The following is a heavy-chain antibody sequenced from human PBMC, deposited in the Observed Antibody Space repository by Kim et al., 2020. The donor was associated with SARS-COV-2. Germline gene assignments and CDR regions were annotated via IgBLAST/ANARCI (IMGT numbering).Heavy chain of an antibody. J-gene: IGHJ3*02. V-gene: IGHV3-33*01. CDR2: IWYDGSNK. CDR1: GFTFSSYG. D-gene: IGHD3-3*01. Sequence: GGSLRLSCAASGFTFSSYGMHWVRQAPGKGLEWVAVIWYDGSNKYYADSVKGRFTISRDNSKNTLYLQMNSLRAEDTAVYYCARDQYDFWSGYGLNAFDIWGQGTMVTVSS. CDR3: ARDQYDFWSGYGLNAFDI.